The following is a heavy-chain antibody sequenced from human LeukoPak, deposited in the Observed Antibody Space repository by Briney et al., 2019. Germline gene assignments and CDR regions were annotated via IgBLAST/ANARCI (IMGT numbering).Heavy chain of an antibody. V-gene: IGHV3-23*01. J-gene: IGHJ6*03. CDR2: INGGGNTT. D-gene: IGHD6-19*01. Sequence: PGGSLRLSCEASGFIFSTYGMAWVRQSPGKGLEWLSTINGGGNTTFYADSVKGRFTISRDNSKNTLYLHMDGLRPDDTAIYYCTKELHVAVAVADYYYFYMDVWGRGTAVSVSS. CDR1: GFIFSTYG. CDR3: TKELHVAVAVADYYYFYMDV.